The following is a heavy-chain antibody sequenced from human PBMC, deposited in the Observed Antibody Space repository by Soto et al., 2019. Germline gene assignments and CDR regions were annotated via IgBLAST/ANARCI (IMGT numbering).Heavy chain of an antibody. D-gene: IGHD5-18*01. CDR2: IYHSGST. J-gene: IGHJ4*02. Sequence: PSETLSITCAVSGYSISSGYYWGWIRQPPGKGLEWIGTIYHSGSTYYNPSLKSRVTISVDTSKNQFSLKLTSVTAADTAVYYCARSPDSAMAFDFWGQGTLVTVSS. CDR1: GYSISSGYY. CDR3: ARSPDSAMAFDF. V-gene: IGHV4-38-2*01.